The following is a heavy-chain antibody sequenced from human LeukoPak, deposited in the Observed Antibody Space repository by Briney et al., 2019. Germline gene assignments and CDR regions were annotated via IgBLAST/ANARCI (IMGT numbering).Heavy chain of an antibody. V-gene: IGHV3-23*01. Sequence: PGGSLRLSCAASGFTFSSYAMSWVRQAPGKGLEWVSAISGSGGSTYYADSVKGRFTISRDNSKNTLYLQMNSLRAEDTAVYYCFGVVVTATLIFDYWGQGTLVTVSS. CDR2: ISGSGGST. D-gene: IGHD2-21*02. CDR1: GFTFSSYA. CDR3: FGVVVTATLIFDY. J-gene: IGHJ4*02.